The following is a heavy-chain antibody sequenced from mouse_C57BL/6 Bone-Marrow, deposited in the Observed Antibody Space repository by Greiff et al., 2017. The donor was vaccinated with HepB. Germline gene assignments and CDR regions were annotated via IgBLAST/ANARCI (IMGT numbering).Heavy chain of an antibody. J-gene: IGHJ2*01. CDR3: ARYEDYYGSSLFDY. CDR2: IRNKANGYTT. Sequence: DVMLVESGGGLVQPGGSLSLSCAASGFTFTDYYMSWVRQPPGKALEWLGFIRNKANGYTTEYSASVKGRFTISRDNSQSILYLHMNALRAEDSATYYCARYEDYYGSSLFDYWGQGTTLTVSS. CDR1: GFTFTDYY. D-gene: IGHD1-1*01. V-gene: IGHV7-3*01.